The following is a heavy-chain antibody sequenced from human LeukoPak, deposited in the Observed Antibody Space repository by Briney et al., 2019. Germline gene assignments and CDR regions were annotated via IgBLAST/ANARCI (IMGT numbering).Heavy chain of an antibody. Sequence: GESLKISCQGSGYSFSSYWIGWVRQMPGKGLEWMGIIYPGDSDTTYSPSFQGQVTFSADKSISTAYLQWSSLKASDTAMYYCARCSSTLDAFDIWGQGTMVTVSS. CDR2: IYPGDSDT. V-gene: IGHV5-51*01. J-gene: IGHJ3*02. CDR3: ARCSSTLDAFDI. D-gene: IGHD2-2*01. CDR1: GYSFSSYW.